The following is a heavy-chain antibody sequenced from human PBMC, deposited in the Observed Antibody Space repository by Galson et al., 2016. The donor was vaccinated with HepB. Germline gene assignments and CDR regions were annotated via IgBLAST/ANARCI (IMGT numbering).Heavy chain of an antibody. D-gene: IGHD2/OR15-2a*01. Sequence: SLRLSCAASGYVFNNYAMGWVRQAPGTGLEWVSGISNSGSLNHYADYAKGRFTVSRAKSNNTVYLQMDSLSVEDTAIYYCVKDFYSGRASSEFLDVWGHGTTVTVSS. CDR3: VKDFYSGRASSEFLDV. V-gene: IGHV3-23*01. CDR1: GYVFNNYA. CDR2: ISNSGSLN. J-gene: IGHJ6*02.